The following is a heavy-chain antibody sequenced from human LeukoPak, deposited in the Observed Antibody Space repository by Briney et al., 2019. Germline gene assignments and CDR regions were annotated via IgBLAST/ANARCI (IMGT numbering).Heavy chain of an antibody. Sequence: GGSLRLSCAASGFTFSSYAMHWVRQAPGKGLEWVAVISYDGSNKYYADSVKGRFTISRDNSKNTLYLQMNSLRAEDTAVYYCARDGYSGDYYYGMDVWGQGTTDTVSS. CDR3: ARDGYSGDYYYGMDV. J-gene: IGHJ6*02. CDR2: ISYDGSNK. D-gene: IGHD5-12*01. CDR1: GFTFSSYA. V-gene: IGHV3-30-3*01.